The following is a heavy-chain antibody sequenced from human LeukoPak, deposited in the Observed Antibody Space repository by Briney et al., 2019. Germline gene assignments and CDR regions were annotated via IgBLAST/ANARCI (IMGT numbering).Heavy chain of an antibody. Sequence: GGSLRLSCAASGFTFSSYSMNWVRQAPGKGLEWVSYISSSSSIIYYADSVKGRFSISRDNAKNSLYLQMNSLRAEDTAVYYCARDPEAQYYFDYWGQGTLVTVSS. CDR1: GFTFSSYS. CDR2: ISSSSSII. J-gene: IGHJ4*02. V-gene: IGHV3-48*04. CDR3: ARDPEAQYYFDY.